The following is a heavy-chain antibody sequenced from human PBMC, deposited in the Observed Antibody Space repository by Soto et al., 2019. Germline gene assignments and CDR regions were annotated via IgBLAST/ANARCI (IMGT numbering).Heavy chain of an antibody. CDR3: ARLDFRSGYYGGRFDP. Sequence: QVHLQESGPGLVKPSETLSLTCTVSGDSVNNNDFYWAWIRQPPGKGLEWVVTIFYSGTTYHNPSLKGRVTASVDRSENQLSLKLTSVTASDTAVYYCARLDFRSGYYGGRFDPWRQGTLVTVSS. D-gene: IGHD3-3*01. J-gene: IGHJ5*02. CDR1: GDSVNNNDFY. V-gene: IGHV4-39*01. CDR2: IFYSGTT.